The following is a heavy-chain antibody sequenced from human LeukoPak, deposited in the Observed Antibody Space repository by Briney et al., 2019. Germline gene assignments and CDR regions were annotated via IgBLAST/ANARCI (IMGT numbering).Heavy chain of an antibody. CDR2: ISNSGST. J-gene: IGHJ5*02. Sequence: PSETLSLTCTVSGGSISSYYWSWLRQPPGKGLEWIGYISNSGSTNYNPSLKSRVTISVDTSKNQFSLMLSSVTAGDTAVYYCSRGGYIYGGHNWFDPWGQGTLVTVSS. CDR3: SRGGYIYGGHNWFDP. CDR1: GGSISSYY. V-gene: IGHV4-59*01. D-gene: IGHD5-18*01.